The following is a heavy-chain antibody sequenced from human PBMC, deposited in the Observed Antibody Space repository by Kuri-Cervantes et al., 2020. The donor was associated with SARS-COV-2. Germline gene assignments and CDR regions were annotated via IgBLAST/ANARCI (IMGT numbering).Heavy chain of an antibody. V-gene: IGHV4-30-4*02. Sequence: SETLSLSCTVSGGSISSGAYYWSWIRQPPGKGLEWIGYIYYSGSTYYNPSLKSRVTISVDTSKNQFSLKLSSVTAADTAVYYCAREIGYSDGQKKNYFYHYGMDVWGQGTTVTVSS. J-gene: IGHJ6*02. D-gene: IGHD5-18*01. CDR2: IYYSGST. CDR3: AREIGYSDGQKKNYFYHYGMDV. CDR1: GGSISSGAYY.